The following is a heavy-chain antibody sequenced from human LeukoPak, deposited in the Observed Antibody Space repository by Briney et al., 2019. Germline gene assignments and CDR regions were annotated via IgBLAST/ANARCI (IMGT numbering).Heavy chain of an antibody. CDR2: INHSGST. CDR3: AIDYYGSGTANYYFDY. J-gene: IGHJ4*02. CDR1: GGSISSSSYY. D-gene: IGHD3-10*01. V-gene: IGHV4-39*07. Sequence: SETLSLTCTVSGGSISSSSYYWGWIRQPPGKGLEWIGEINHSGSTNYNPSLKSRVTISVDTSKNQFSLKLSSVTAADTAVYYCAIDYYGSGTANYYFDYWGQGTLVTVSS.